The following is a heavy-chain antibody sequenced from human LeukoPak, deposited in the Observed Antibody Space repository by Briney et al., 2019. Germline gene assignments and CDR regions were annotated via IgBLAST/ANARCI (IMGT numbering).Heavy chain of an antibody. V-gene: IGHV3-30*02. Sequence: PGGSLRLSCAASGFTLTNYAMHWFRQAPGKGLAGVAYLRSDESYQGYPDSVKGGFTISRDSSKNTIYLHMNSLRTEDTAVYFCAKGGDRGNYYFDSWGQGTLVSVSS. CDR2: LRSDESYQ. J-gene: IGHJ4*02. CDR3: AKGGDRGNYYFDS. CDR1: GFTLTNYA. D-gene: IGHD3-10*01.